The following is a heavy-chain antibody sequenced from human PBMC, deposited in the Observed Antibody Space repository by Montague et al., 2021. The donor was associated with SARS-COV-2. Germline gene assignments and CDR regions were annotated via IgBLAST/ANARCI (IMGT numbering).Heavy chain of an antibody. CDR2: VTTSGTT. CDR3: ARTPTRPLSLDS. V-gene: IGHV4-4*07. D-gene: IGHD6-6*01. J-gene: IGHJ4*02. CDR1: GGSITGFS. Sequence: SETLSLTCAVSGGSITGFSWSWVRQPAWKGLEWIGRVTTSGTTNYSPSLRSRVPMSVDTSKNQFSLTLNSVTAADTAIYYCARTPTRPLSLDSWGQGTLVTVSS.